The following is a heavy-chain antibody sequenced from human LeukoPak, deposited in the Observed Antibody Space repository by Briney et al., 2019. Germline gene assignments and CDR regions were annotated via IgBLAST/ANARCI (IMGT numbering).Heavy chain of an antibody. CDR1: GYTFTSYD. CDR3: ARGLSYRRLPGYSGSYYYFDY. D-gene: IGHD1-26*01. J-gene: IGHJ4*02. Sequence: GASVKVSCKASGYTFTSYDINWVRQATGQGLEWMGWMNPNSGNTGYAQKFQGRVTITRNTSISTAYMELSSLRSEDTAVYYCARGLSYRRLPGYSGSYYYFDYWGQGTLVTVSS. V-gene: IGHV1-8*03. CDR2: MNPNSGNT.